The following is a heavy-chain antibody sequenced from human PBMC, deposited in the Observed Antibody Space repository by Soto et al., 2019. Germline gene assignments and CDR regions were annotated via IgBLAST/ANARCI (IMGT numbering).Heavy chain of an antibody. J-gene: IGHJ4*02. CDR1: GFTFSDYY. V-gene: IGHV3-11*01. CDR2: ISSSGSTI. Sequence: GESLRLSCAASGFTFSDYYMSWIRQAPGKGLEWVSYISSSGSTIYYADSVKGRFTISRDNAKNSLYLQMNSLRAEDTAVYYCARDQTYYDFWSGYYPDYWGQGTLVTVSS. D-gene: IGHD3-3*01. CDR3: ARDQTYYDFWSGYYPDY.